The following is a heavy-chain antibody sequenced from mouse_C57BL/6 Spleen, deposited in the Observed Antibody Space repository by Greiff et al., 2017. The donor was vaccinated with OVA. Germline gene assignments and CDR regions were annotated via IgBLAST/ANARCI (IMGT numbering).Heavy chain of an antibody. CDR2: INPGSGGT. D-gene: IGHD2-5*01. J-gene: IGHJ4*01. Sequence: VKLMESGAELVRPGTSVKVSCKASGYAFTNYLIEWVKQRPGQGLEWIGVINPGSGGTNYNEKFKGKATLTADKSSSTAYMQLSSLTSEDSAVYFCARSSSNFYAMDYWGQGTSVTVSS. CDR3: ARSSSNFYAMDY. CDR1: GYAFTNYL. V-gene: IGHV1-54*01.